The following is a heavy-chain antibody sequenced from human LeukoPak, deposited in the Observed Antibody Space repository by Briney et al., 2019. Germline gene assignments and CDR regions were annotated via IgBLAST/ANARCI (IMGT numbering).Heavy chain of an antibody. Sequence: GGSLRLSCAASGFTFSTYWMSWVRQAPGKGLEWVANIKEDGSETYYMDSVKGRFTISRDNAQNSLYLQMESLRAEDTAIYYCARYLYDRSSFDFRGQGTLVTVSS. D-gene: IGHD3-22*01. CDR2: IKEDGSET. CDR1: GFTFSTYW. V-gene: IGHV3-7*05. CDR3: ARYLYDRSSFDF. J-gene: IGHJ5*01.